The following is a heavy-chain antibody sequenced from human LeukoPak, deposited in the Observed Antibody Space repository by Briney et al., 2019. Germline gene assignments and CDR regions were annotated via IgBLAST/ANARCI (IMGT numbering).Heavy chain of an antibody. CDR3: AKREKGTTGRFFDY. D-gene: IGHD4-17*01. Sequence: GGSLRLSCTASGFTFTNYAMTWVRQAPGKGLEWVSGISEGVGNTYYADSVKGRFTISRDHSKNTLYLQMNSLRAEDTALYYCAKREKGTTGRFFDYWGQGTLVTVSS. J-gene: IGHJ4*02. CDR2: ISEGVGNT. CDR1: GFTFTNYA. V-gene: IGHV3-23*01.